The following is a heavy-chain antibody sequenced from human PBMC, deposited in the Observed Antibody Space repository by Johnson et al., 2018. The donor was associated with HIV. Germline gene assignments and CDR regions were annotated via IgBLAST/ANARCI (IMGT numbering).Heavy chain of an antibody. D-gene: IGHD6-6*01. Sequence: QVQLVESGGGVVQPGRSLRLSCAASGFTFSSYAMHWVRQAPGKGLEWISYISSDGSNKYYADSVKGRFTISRDNSKNTLYLQMNSLRAEDTAVYYCARGEEEQLGDAFDIWGQGTMVTVSS. V-gene: IGHV3-30*04. CDR1: GFTFSSYA. CDR3: ARGEEEQLGDAFDI. J-gene: IGHJ3*02. CDR2: ISSDGSNK.